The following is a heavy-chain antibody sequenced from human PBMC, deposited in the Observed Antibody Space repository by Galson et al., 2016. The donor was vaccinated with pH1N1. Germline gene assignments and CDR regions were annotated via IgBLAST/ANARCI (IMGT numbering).Heavy chain of an antibody. J-gene: IGHJ5*01. D-gene: IGHD3-22*01. CDR2: IYYIGST. CDR1: GASVSSGGQY. CDR3: ARNAWDGSGLNYFDS. V-gene: IGHV4-31*02. Sequence: GASVSSGGQYWTWIRQVPGKGLEWIGFIYYIGSTGYNPSLKSRVSMSLDMSKKQFSLNLRSVTAADTAVYYCARNAWDGSGLNYFDSRGQGILVSVSS.